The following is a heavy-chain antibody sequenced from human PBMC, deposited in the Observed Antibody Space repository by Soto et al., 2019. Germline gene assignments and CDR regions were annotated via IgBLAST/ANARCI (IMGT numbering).Heavy chain of an antibody. V-gene: IGHV3-30*03. CDR2: ISYDGRHT. CDR1: GFRFGDYA. D-gene: IGHD3-3*01. CDR3: AIDRVWSRMRVYGMDV. J-gene: IGHJ6*02. Sequence: QVQLVESGGGVVQSGRSLRLSCVTSGFRFGDYAMHWVRQAPGKGLEWVAVISYDGRHTYYADSVKGRFTISRDNSRNTLSLQMNSLRDDTAVYYCAIDRVWSRMRVYGMDVWGRGTTVTVSS.